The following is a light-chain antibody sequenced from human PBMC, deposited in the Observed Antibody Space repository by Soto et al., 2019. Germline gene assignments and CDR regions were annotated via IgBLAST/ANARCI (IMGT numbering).Light chain of an antibody. CDR1: QSLLHSNGYNY. V-gene: IGKV2-28*01. CDR3: MQALQTLWT. CDR2: LGS. J-gene: IGKJ1*01. Sequence: DIVMTQSPLSLPVTPGEPASISCRSSQSLLHSNGYNYLDWYLQKPGQSPQLLIYLGSNRASGVPERLSGSRSVTDLTLKISRVEAEDVGLYYCMQALQTLWTFGQGTKVEIK.